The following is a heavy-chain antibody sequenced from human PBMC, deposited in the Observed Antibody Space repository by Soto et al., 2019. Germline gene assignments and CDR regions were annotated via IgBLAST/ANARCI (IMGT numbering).Heavy chain of an antibody. V-gene: IGHV1-24*01. CDR3: ASARGQRGGWWDV. CDR2: FDPTNGDR. D-gene: IGHD6-19*01. Sequence: QVHLVQSGAEVKKPGASVKVSCKVSGYSLSKLSIHWVRQAPGKGLENMGGFDPTNGDRIYAQKFQGRATMNEHTTTNTAYMEVTGLRSEDTGVYYCASARGQRGGWWDVWGQGSTVIVSS. CDR1: GYSLSKLS. J-gene: IGHJ6*02.